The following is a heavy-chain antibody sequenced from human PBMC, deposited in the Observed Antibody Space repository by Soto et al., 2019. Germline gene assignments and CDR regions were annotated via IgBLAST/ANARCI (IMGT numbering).Heavy chain of an antibody. CDR2: ISDSGSSI. J-gene: IGHJ5*02. D-gene: IGHD3-22*01. CDR3: ARDTAFINSGFFDA. V-gene: IGHV3-11*01. Sequence: GGSLRLSCAASGFTFSDYYMNWIRQAPGKGLEWVSYISDSGSSIFYADSVKGRFTISRDSARKSLYLHMSSLRVEDTAVYYCARDTAFINSGFFDAWGQGTPVTVSS. CDR1: GFTFSDYY.